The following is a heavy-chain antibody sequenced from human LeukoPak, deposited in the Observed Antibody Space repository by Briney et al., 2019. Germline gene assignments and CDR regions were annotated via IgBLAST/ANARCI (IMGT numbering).Heavy chain of an antibody. CDR1: GGTFSSYT. CDR3: AMLSTGYYYGMDV. J-gene: IGHJ6*02. CDR2: IIPILGIA. V-gene: IGHV1-69*02. D-gene: IGHD2-2*01. Sequence: GASVKVSCKASGGTFSSYTTSWVRQAPGQGLEWMGRIIPILGIANYAQKFQGRVTITADKSTSTAYMELSSLRSEDTAVYYCAMLSTGYYYGMDVWGQGTTVTVSS.